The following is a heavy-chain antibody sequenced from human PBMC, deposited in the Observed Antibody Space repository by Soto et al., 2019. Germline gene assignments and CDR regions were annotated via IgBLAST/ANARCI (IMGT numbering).Heavy chain of an antibody. V-gene: IGHV4-39*01. D-gene: IGHD3-10*01. CDR3: ARFFKIGKIYGSGSSGFDY. CDR1: GGSISSSSYY. J-gene: IGHJ4*02. Sequence: SETLSLTCTVSGGSISSSSYYWGWIRQPPGKGLEWIGSIYYSGSTYYNPSLKSRVTISVDTSKNQFSLKLSSVTAADTAVYYCARFFKIGKIYGSGSSGFDYWGQGTLVTVSS. CDR2: IYYSGST.